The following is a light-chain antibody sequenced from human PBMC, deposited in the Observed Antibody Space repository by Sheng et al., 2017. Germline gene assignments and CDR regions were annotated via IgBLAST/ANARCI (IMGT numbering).Light chain of an antibody. CDR2: KAS. V-gene: IGKV1-5*03. CDR3: QQYKSSSPLT. CDR1: QSVSSW. J-gene: IGKJ4*01. Sequence: DIQMTQSPSTLSASVGDRVTITCRASQSVSSWLAWYQQKPGKPPNLLIYKASTLESGVPSRFSGSGSGTEFTLTISSLQPDDFAIYYCQQYKSSSPLTFGGGTKVEIK.